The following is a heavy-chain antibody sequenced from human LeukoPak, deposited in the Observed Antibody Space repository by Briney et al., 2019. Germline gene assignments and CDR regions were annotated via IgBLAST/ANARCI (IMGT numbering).Heavy chain of an antibody. Sequence: SVKVSCKASGGAFSSYAISWVRQAPGQGLEWMGRIIPILGIANYAQKFQGRVTITADKSTSTAYMELSSLRSEDTAVYYCARGWLGIAAAGRSPYFDYWGQGTLVTVSS. CDR3: ARGWLGIAAAGRSPYFDY. D-gene: IGHD6-13*01. J-gene: IGHJ4*02. CDR2: IIPILGIA. V-gene: IGHV1-69*04. CDR1: GGAFSSYA.